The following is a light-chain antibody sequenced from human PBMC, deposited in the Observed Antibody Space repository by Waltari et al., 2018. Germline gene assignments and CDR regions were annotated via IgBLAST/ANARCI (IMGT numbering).Light chain of an antibody. V-gene: IGKV1-27*01. CDR1: QGISNY. Sequence: DIHMTQSPSSLSASEGDRVTITCRASQGISNYLAWYQQKPGKVPKLLIYAASTLQSGVPSRFSGSGSGTDFTLTISSLQPEDVAIYYCQKYNSAPPWTFGQGTKVEIK. CDR2: AAS. CDR3: QKYNSAPPWT. J-gene: IGKJ1*01.